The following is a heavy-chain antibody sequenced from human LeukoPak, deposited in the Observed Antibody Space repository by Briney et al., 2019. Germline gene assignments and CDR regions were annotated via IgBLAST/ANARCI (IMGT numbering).Heavy chain of an antibody. Sequence: SETLTLTCTVSGGSISNYYWSWLPQPPGKALEWTGYIYSSGTTNYNPSLTSRVTISIDTSKNQFSLRLSSGTAVDTAVYYCARRGSNWTGRYFDLWGRGTLVTVSS. CDR2: IYSSGTT. CDR1: GGSISNYY. D-gene: IGHD6-13*01. CDR3: ARRGSNWTGRYFDL. J-gene: IGHJ2*01. V-gene: IGHV4-59*08.